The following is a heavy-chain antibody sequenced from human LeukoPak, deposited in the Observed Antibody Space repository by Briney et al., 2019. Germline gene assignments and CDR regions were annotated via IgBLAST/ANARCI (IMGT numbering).Heavy chain of an antibody. CDR2: IWYDGIDK. CDR3: AYGGKSDRFDY. CDR1: GFTFSSYG. V-gene: IGHV3-33*01. Sequence: GGSLRLSCAASGFTFSSYGMHWVRQAPGKGLEWVTLIWYDGIDKYYADSVKGRFTISRDNSKNVLYLQMNSLRAEDTAVYYCAYGGKSDRFDYWGQGTLVTVSS. D-gene: IGHD4-23*01. J-gene: IGHJ4*02.